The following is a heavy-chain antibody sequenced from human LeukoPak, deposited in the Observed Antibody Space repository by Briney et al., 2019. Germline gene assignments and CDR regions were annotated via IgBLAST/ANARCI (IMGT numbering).Heavy chain of an antibody. Sequence: GGSLRLSCAASGFTFSSYGMHWVRQAPGKGLEWVGHKTEAEDGTTDYAAPVKGRFTISRDDAKSTLYLQMNSLNTEDTAVYFCTSALNLVLGELLGYWGQGTLVTVSS. D-gene: IGHD3-16*01. CDR1: GFTFSSYG. J-gene: IGHJ4*02. V-gene: IGHV3-15*01. CDR2: KTEAEDGTT. CDR3: TSALNLVLGELLGY.